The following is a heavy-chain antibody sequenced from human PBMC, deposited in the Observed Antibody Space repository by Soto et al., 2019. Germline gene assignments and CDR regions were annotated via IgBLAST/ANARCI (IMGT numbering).Heavy chain of an antibody. Sequence: QVQLVQSGAEEKKPGASVKVSCKASGYTFTSYAMHWVRQAPGQRLEWMGWINAGNGNTKYSQKFQGRVTITRDTTASTAYRELSGLRSEDTAVSSGARAWVVVTAPVYWGQGTLVTVAS. CDR3: ARAWVVVTAPVY. V-gene: IGHV1-3*05. D-gene: IGHD2-21*02. CDR1: GYTFTSYA. CDR2: INAGNGNT. J-gene: IGHJ4*02.